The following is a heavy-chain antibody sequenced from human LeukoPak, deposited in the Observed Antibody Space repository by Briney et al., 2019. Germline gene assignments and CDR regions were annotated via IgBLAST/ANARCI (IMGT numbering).Heavy chain of an antibody. D-gene: IGHD3-22*01. CDR1: GFTFSSYG. J-gene: IGHJ4*02. CDR3: AKDPTHYRVWDYYETIGLSY. Sequence: PGGSLRLSCAASGFTFSSYGMHWVRQAPGKGLEWVAFIRYDGSNKYYADSVKGRFTISRDNSKNTLNLQMNSLRAGDTAVYYCAKDPTHYRVWDYYETIGLSYWGQGTLVTVSS. V-gene: IGHV3-30*02. CDR2: IRYDGSNK.